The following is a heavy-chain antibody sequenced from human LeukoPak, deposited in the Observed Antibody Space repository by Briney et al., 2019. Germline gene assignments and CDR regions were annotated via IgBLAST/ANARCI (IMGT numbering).Heavy chain of an antibody. CDR2: IYGSGRT. CDR1: GFTFSSYA. Sequence: PGGSLRLSCAASGFTFSSYAMHWVRQAPGKGLEWIGYIYGSGRTNYNPSLKSRVTMSVDTSKSQFSLNLNSLTVADTAVYYCVVSPNQDFFDYWGQGPLVTVSS. V-gene: IGHV4-4*09. CDR3: VVSPNQDFFDY. J-gene: IGHJ4*02.